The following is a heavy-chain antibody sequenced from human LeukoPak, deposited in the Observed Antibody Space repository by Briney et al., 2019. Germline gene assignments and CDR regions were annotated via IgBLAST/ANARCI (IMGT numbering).Heavy chain of an antibody. CDR3: ARGGYDFWSGYYSGPPVDY. CDR2: INHSGST. J-gene: IGHJ4*02. D-gene: IGHD3-3*01. V-gene: IGHV4-34*01. Sequence: SETLSLTCAVYGGSFSGYYWSWIRQPPGKGLEWIGEINHSGSTNYNPSLKSRVTISVDTSKNQSSLKLSSVTAADTAVYYCARGGYDFWSGYYSGPPVDYWGQGTLVTVSS. CDR1: GGSFSGYY.